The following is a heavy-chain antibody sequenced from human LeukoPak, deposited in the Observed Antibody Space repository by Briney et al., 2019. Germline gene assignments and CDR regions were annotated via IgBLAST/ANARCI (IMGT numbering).Heavy chain of an antibody. CDR1: GFTFANYW. V-gene: IGHV3-7*01. D-gene: IGHD2-15*01. Sequence: GGSLRLSCAASGFTFANYWMSWVRQAPGKGLEWVANIRQDGSEKFYVDSVKGRFTISRDNDKSSLYLQMNSLRGEDTAVYLCASVGGPWELILWGQGTLVTVS. J-gene: IGHJ4*02. CDR3: ASVGGPWELIL. CDR2: IRQDGSEK.